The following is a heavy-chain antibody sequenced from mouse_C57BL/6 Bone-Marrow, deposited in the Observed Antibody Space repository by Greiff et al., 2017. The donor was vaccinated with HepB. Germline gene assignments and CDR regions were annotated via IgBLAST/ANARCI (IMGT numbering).Heavy chain of an antibody. J-gene: IGHJ4*01. CDR3: ARSAYSNYEVFYAMDY. D-gene: IGHD2-5*01. Sequence: VQLQQSGAELVRPGTSVKVSCKASGYAFTNYLIEWVKQRPGQGLEWIGVINPGSGGTNYNEKFKGKATLTADKSSSTAYMQLSSLTSEDSAVYFCARSAYSNYEVFYAMDYWGQGTSVTVSS. CDR2: INPGSGGT. V-gene: IGHV1-54*01. CDR1: GYAFTNYL.